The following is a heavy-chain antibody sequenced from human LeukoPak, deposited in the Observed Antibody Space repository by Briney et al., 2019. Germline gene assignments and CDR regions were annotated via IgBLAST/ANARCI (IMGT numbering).Heavy chain of an antibody. J-gene: IGHJ6*02. V-gene: IGHV3-15*01. D-gene: IGHD3-3*01. CDR3: TTDRHRVTIFGVVRMDV. CDR1: GFPFSSYW. Sequence: GGSLRLSCVASGFPFSSYWMTWVRQASGKGLEWVGRIKSKTDGGTTDYAAPVKGRFTISRDDSKNTLYLQMNSLKTEDTAVYYCTTDRHRVTIFGVVRMDVWGQGTTVTVSS. CDR2: IKSKTDGGTT.